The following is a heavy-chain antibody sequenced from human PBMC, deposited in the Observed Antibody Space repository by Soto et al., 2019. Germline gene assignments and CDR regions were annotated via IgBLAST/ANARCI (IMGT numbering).Heavy chain of an antibody. V-gene: IGHV3-30*18. CDR3: AKDQHISSFVLYYFDY. Sequence: GGSLRLSCAASGFTFSSYGMHWVRQAPGKGLEWVAVISYDGSNKYYADSVKGRFTISRDNSKNTLYLQMNSLRAEDTAVYYCAKDQHISSFVLYYFDYWGQGTLVTVSS. J-gene: IGHJ4*02. CDR2: ISYDGSNK. CDR1: GFTFSSYG. D-gene: IGHD6-6*01.